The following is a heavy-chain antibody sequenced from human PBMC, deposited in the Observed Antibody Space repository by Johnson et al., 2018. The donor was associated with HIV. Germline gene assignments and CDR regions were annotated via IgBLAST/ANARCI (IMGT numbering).Heavy chain of an antibody. CDR1: GFTFTNAW. J-gene: IGHJ3*02. V-gene: IGHV3-15*01. Sequence: VQLVESGGGLVQPGGSLRLSCAASGFTFTNAWMHWVRQAPGKGLEWVGRIKRKTDGETTDYTTPVKGRFTISRDDSKNTLYRQMNSLKTEDTAVYYCATDVPSAPYYNAFDIWGQGTMVTVSS. CDR2: IKRKTDGETT. D-gene: IGHD1-26*01. CDR3: ATDVPSAPYYNAFDI.